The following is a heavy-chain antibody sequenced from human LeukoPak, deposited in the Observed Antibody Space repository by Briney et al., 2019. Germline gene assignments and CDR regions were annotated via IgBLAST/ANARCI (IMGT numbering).Heavy chain of an antibody. CDR3: ARGEVSVVVVIDY. D-gene: IGHD3-22*01. J-gene: IGHJ4*02. CDR1: GFTFSSYA. V-gene: IGHV3-23*01. Sequence: GGSLRLSCAASGFTFSSYAMSWIRQAPGKGLEWVSAISFSGTNTYYADSVKGRFTISRDNSKNTLFLQMNILRAEDTAVYYCARGEVSVVVVIDYWGQGTLVTVSS. CDR2: ISFSGTNT.